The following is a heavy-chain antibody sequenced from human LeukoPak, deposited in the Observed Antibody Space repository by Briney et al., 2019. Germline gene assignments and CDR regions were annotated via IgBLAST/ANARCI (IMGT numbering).Heavy chain of an antibody. Sequence: PGGSLRLSCAASGFTFSSYAMHWVRQAPGKGLEYVSAISSNGGSTYYANSVKGRFTISRDNSKNTLYLQMGSLRAEDMAVYYCARGSVQWLPSRFDYWGQGTLVTVSS. J-gene: IGHJ4*02. CDR3: ARGSVQWLPSRFDY. CDR2: ISSNGGST. V-gene: IGHV3-64*01. D-gene: IGHD6-19*01. CDR1: GFTFSSYA.